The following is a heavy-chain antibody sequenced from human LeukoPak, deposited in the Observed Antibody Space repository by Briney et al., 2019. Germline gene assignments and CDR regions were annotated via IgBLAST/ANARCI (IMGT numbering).Heavy chain of an antibody. V-gene: IGHV3-30*02. J-gene: IGHJ4*02. CDR1: GFTFSTYG. CDR3: AKVLSSSTPRGRFDY. CDR2: IRFDGSNK. Sequence: GGSLRLSCAASGFTFSTYGMHWVRQAPGKGLEWVAFIRFDGSNKYYADSMKGRFTISRDNSKNTLYLQMNSLRAEDTAVYYCAKVLSSSTPRGRFDYWGQGTLVTVSS. D-gene: IGHD6-13*01.